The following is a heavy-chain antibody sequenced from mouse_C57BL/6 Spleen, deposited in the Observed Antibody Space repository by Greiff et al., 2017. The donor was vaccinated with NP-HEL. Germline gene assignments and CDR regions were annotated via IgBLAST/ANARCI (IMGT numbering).Heavy chain of an antibody. V-gene: IGHV1-19*01. CDR2: INPYNGGT. D-gene: IGHD2-1*01. Sequence: EVQGVESGPVLVKPGASVKMSCKASGYTFTDYYMNWVKQSHGKSLEWIGVINPYNGGTSYNQKFKGKATLTVDKSSSTAYMELNSLTSEDSAVYYCAREVTGFDYWGQGTTLTVSS. J-gene: IGHJ2*01. CDR3: AREVTGFDY. CDR1: GYTFTDYY.